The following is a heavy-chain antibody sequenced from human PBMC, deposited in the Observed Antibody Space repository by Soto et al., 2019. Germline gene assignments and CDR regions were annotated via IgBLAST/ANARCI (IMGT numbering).Heavy chain of an antibody. V-gene: IGHV4-59*08. D-gene: IGHD3-9*01. J-gene: IGHJ4*02. CDR3: ARRYYDILTGYHYYFDY. CDR1: GDSISSYY. Sequence: QVQLQESGPGLVKPSETLSLTCTVSGDSISSYYWSWIRQPPGKGLEWIGYIYYGGSTNYNPSLKSRVTISVDTSKNQFSLEVSSVTAADTAVYYCARRYYDILTGYHYYFDYWGQGTLVTVSS. CDR2: IYYGGST.